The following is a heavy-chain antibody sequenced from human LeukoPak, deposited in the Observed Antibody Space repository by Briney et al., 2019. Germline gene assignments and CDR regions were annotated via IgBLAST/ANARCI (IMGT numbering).Heavy chain of an antibody. Sequence: GGSLRLSCAASGFTFSSYAMSWVRQAPGKGLEWVSAISGSGDSTYYADSVKGRFTISRDNSKNTRYLKMNSLRAEDTAVFYCAKSAQPYSSGWPYYFDYWGQGTLSPSPQ. V-gene: IGHV3-23*01. J-gene: IGHJ4*02. D-gene: IGHD6-19*01. CDR2: ISGSGDST. CDR3: AKSAQPYSSGWPYYFDY. CDR1: GFTFSSYA.